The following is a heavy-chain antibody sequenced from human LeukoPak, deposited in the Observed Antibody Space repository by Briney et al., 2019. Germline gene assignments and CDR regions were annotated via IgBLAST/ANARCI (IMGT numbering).Heavy chain of an antibody. CDR3: ATQSITLIVVISPFDY. J-gene: IGHJ4*02. D-gene: IGHD3-22*01. CDR2: IQDDGATT. Sequence: PGGSLRLSCVASGFSFGNYAMSWVRQAPGKGLQWVALIQDDGATTNYADSVRGRFTISRDNSKSTVYLQMNSLKPDDTAVYYCATQSITLIVVISPFDYWGQGTLVTVSS. V-gene: IGHV3-30*02. CDR1: GFSFGNYA.